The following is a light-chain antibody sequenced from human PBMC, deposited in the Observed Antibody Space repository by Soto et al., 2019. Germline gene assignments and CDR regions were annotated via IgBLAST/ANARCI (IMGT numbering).Light chain of an antibody. CDR1: QDISSY. V-gene: IGKV1-8*01. Sequence: AIRMTQSPSSFSASTGDRVTITCRASQDISSYLAWYQQKPGKAPKVLIYAASTLQSGVPSRFSGSGSGTDFTLTISGLQSEDFATYYCQQYLTYPPLTFGGGTKVEIK. J-gene: IGKJ4*01. CDR3: QQYLTYPPLT. CDR2: AAS.